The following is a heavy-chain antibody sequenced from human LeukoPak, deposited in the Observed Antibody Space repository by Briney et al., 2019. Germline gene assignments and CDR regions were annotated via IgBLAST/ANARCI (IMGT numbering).Heavy chain of an antibody. J-gene: IGHJ4*02. D-gene: IGHD2-2*01. V-gene: IGHV3-23*01. CDR1: GFMFSNFA. CDR2: IYYSGGNT. Sequence: GGSQRLSCAASGFMFSNFAMSWVRQAPGKGLEWVSTIYYSGGNTYSADSVKGRFTISRDNAKNTLYLQMNSLRAEDTAVYYCAKDQGQAVVPRRFDYWGQGTLVTVSS. CDR3: AKDQGQAVVPRRFDY.